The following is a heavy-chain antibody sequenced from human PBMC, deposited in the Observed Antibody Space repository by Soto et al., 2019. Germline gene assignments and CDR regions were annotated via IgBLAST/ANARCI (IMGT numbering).Heavy chain of an antibody. Sequence: SETLSLTCTVSGGSISSGGYYWSWIRQHPWKGLEWIGYIYYSGSTYYNPSLKSRVTISVDTSKNQFSLKLSSVTAADTAVYYCARDSGGSGSSLYYYGMDVWGQGTTVTVSS. CDR2: IYYSGST. CDR3: ARDSGGSGSSLYYYGMDV. V-gene: IGHV4-31*03. D-gene: IGHD3-10*01. CDR1: GGSISSGGYY. J-gene: IGHJ6*02.